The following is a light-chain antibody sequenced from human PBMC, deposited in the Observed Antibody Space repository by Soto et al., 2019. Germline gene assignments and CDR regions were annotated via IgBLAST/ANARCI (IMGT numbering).Light chain of an antibody. CDR1: SSNIGAPYD. CDR2: GDM. Sequence: QSVLTQPPSVSGAPGQRVTISCTGSSSNIGAPYDVHWYQQLPGTAPKLLIYGDMHRPSGVPDRFSGFKSGTSASLAITGLQAVDEADYYCQSYDSSLSGVMFGGGTKLTVL. J-gene: IGLJ3*02. CDR3: QSYDSSLSGVM. V-gene: IGLV1-40*01.